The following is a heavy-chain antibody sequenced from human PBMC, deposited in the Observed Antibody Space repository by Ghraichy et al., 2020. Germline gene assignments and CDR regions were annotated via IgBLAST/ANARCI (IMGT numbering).Heavy chain of an antibody. CDR1: GGFISSYY. V-gene: IGHV4-59*01. D-gene: IGHD2-2*01. J-gene: IGHJ6*02. CDR2: TYYSGST. CDR3: ARAGGQLEYYYYYGMDV. Sequence: SETLSLTCTVSGGFISSYYWSWIRQPPGKGLEWIGYTYYSGSTNYNPSLKSRVTISVDTSKNQFSLKLSSVTAADTAVYYCARAGGQLEYYYYYGMDVWGQGTTVTVSS.